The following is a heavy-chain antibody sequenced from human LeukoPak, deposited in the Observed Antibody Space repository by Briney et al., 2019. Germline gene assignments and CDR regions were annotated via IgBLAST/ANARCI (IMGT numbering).Heavy chain of an antibody. V-gene: IGHV3-23*01. CDR3: AKDPVLRNYYDSSGYLFDY. CDR1: GFTFDDYG. Sequence: GGSLRLSCAASGFTFDDYGMSWVRQAPGKGLEWVSAISGSGGSTYYADSVKGRFTISRDNSKNTLYLQMNSLRAEDTAVYYCAKDPVLRNYYDSSGYLFDYWGQGTLVTVSS. D-gene: IGHD3-22*01. CDR2: ISGSGGST. J-gene: IGHJ4*02.